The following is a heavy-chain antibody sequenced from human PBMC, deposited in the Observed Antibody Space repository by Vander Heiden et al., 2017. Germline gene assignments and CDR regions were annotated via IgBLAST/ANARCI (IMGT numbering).Heavy chain of an antibody. CDR2: ISSSGTII. Sequence: GKGLEWLSYISSSGTIIFYADSVKGRFTISRDNAKNSLYLQMNSLRAEDTAVYYCARQGVGGTAIQYFDYWGQGTLVTVSS. J-gene: IGHJ4*02. D-gene: IGHD2-21*02. V-gene: IGHV3-11*01. CDR3: ARQGVGGTAIQYFDY.